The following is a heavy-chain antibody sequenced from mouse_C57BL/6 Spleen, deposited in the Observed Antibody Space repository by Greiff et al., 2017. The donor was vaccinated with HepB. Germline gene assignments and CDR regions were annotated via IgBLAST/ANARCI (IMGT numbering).Heavy chain of an antibody. CDR2: ISYDGSN. CDR1: GYSITSGYY. J-gene: IGHJ2*01. CDR3: AREDYSKGVGFDY. Sequence: EVQLQESGPGLVKPSQSLSLTCSVTGYSITSGYYWNWIRQFPGNKLEWMGYISYDGSNNYNPSLKNRISITRDTSKNQFFLKLNSVTTEDTATYYCAREDYSKGVGFDYWGQGTTLTVSS. D-gene: IGHD2-5*01. V-gene: IGHV3-6*01.